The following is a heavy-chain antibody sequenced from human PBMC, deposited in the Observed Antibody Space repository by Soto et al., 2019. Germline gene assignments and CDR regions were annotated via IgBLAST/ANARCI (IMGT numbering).Heavy chain of an antibody. CDR1: GYTFSNDG. CDR2: ISAYNGNT. Sequence: ASVKVSCKASGYTFSNDGINWVRQAPGQGLEWMGWISAYNGNTEYAQNFQGRVTMTTDTSTSTAYMELRSLRSDNTAVYSCARGGPTSADYYYGMDVWGLGTTVTVSS. CDR3: ARGGPTSADYYYGMDV. D-gene: IGHD3-10*01. J-gene: IGHJ6*02. V-gene: IGHV1-18*01.